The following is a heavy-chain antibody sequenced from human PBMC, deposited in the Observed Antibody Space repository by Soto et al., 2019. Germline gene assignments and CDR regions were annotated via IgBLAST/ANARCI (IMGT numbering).Heavy chain of an antibody. CDR3: ATGLRTGNYGMDV. CDR2: IIPIFGTT. J-gene: IGHJ6*02. CDR1: GGTFSNDA. V-gene: IGHV1-69*01. Sequence: QEQLVQAGAEVKKPGSSVRISCRASGGTFSNDAVSWVRQAPGQGLQWMGGIIPIFGTTHYAQKFQGRVTITADESTATAHMELRSVTSEDTAVYYCATGLRTGNYGMDVWGQGTAVTVSS. D-gene: IGHD3-10*01.